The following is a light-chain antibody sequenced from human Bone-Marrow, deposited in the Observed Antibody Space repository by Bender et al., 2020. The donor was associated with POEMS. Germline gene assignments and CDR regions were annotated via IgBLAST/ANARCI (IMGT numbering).Light chain of an antibody. J-gene: IGLJ2*01. V-gene: IGLV2-14*01. Sequence: ALTQPASLSGSPGQSITVSCTGAGSDIDSYEYVSWYQHHPGRVPKVLIYDVSNRPSGVPDRFSGSKSGTSASLAITGLQAEDEGDYYCCSYASSNTWIFGGGTKVAVL. CDR1: GSDIDSYEY. CDR3: CSYASSNTWI. CDR2: DVS.